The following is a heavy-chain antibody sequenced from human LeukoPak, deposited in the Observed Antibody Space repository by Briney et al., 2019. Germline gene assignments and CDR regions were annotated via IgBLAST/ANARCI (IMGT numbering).Heavy chain of an antibody. CDR2: ISAYNGNT. Sequence: ASVKVSCKASGGTFSSYAISWVRQAPGQGLEWMGWISAYNGNTNYAQKLQGRVTMTTDTSTSTAYMELRSLRSDDTAVYYCARDDSTYYYYGMDVWGQGTTVTVSS. CDR3: ARDDSTYYYYGMDV. V-gene: IGHV1-18*01. D-gene: IGHD2-21*01. J-gene: IGHJ6*02. CDR1: GGTFSSYA.